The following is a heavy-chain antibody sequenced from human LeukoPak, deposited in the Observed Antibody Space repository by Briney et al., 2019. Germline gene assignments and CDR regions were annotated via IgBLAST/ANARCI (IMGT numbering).Heavy chain of an antibody. CDR2: INHSGST. Sequence: SETLSLTCAVSGGSFSGYYWSWIRQPPGKGLEWIGEINHSGSTNYNPSLKSRVTISVDTSKNQFSLKLSSVTAADTAVYYCARLSTYSSSWYYGMDVWGQGTTVTVSS. V-gene: IGHV4-34*01. J-gene: IGHJ6*02. CDR3: ARLSTYSSSWYYGMDV. CDR1: GGSFSGYY. D-gene: IGHD6-13*01.